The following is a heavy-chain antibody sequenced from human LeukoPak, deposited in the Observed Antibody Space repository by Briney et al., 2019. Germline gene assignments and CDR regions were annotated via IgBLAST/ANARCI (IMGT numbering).Heavy chain of an antibody. Sequence: ASVTVSCKASGGTFSSYAISWVRQAPGQGLEWMGWIGAYNGNTNYAEKLQGRVTMTTDTSTSTAYMELRSLRSDDTAVYYCARGTDTGYPRIDYWGQGTLVTVSS. D-gene: IGHD3-9*01. CDR3: ARGTDTGYPRIDY. J-gene: IGHJ4*02. CDR1: GGTFSSYA. V-gene: IGHV1-18*01. CDR2: IGAYNGNT.